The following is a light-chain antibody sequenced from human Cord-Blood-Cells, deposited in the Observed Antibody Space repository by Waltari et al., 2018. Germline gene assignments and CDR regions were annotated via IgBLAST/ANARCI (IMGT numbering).Light chain of an antibody. CDR3: SSYAGSNNLV. Sequence: QSALTQPPSASGSPGQSVTISSTGTSSDVGGYNYVSWYQQHPGKAPNLMIYEVSKRPAGVPDRFSGSKSGNTASLTVSGLQAEDEADYYCSSYAGSNNLVFGGGTKLTVL. J-gene: IGLJ3*02. CDR1: SSDVGGYNY. CDR2: EVS. V-gene: IGLV2-8*01.